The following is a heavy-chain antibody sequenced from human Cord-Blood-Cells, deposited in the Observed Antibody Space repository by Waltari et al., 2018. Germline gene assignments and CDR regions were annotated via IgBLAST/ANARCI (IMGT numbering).Heavy chain of an antibody. D-gene: IGHD6-6*01. CDR2: ISGSGGST. J-gene: IGHJ3*02. V-gene: IGHV3-23*01. CDR3: AKDCCSSSPHDAFDI. Sequence: MSWVRQAPGKGLEWVSAISGSGGSTYYADSVKGRFTISRDNSKNTLYLQMNSLRAEDTAVYYCAKDCCSSSPHDAFDIWGQGTMVTVSS.